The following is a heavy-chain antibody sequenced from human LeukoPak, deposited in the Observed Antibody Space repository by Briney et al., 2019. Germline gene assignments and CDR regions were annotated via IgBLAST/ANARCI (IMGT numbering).Heavy chain of an antibody. Sequence: PSETLSLTCTVSGGSISSYYWSWIRQPPGKGLEWIGYIYYSGSTNYNPSLKSRVTISVDTSKNQFSLKLSSVTAADTAVYYCARHSPGGGLFDYWGQGTLVTVSS. CDR2: IYYSGST. CDR3: ARHSPGGGLFDY. J-gene: IGHJ4*02. CDR1: GGSISSYY. V-gene: IGHV4-59*08. D-gene: IGHD3-16*01.